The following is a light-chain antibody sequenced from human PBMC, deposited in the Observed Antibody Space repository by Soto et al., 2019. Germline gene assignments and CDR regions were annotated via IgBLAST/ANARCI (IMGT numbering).Light chain of an antibody. CDR2: ASS. CDR1: QDIITH. CDR3: QHLNSYPVT. J-gene: IGKJ5*01. V-gene: IGKV1-9*01. Sequence: IQLTQSPSSLSASVGDRVTISCRASQDIITHLAWFAQNPGRAPQLLIYASSTVHSGVPSLFSGSGSGTDFTLTISSEQHEVFATYCRQHLNSYPVTFGPGTRLEIK.